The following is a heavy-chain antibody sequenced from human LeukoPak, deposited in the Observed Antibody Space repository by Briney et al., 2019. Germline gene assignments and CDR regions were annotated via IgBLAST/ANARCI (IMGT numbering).Heavy chain of an antibody. Sequence: ASVKVSCKASGYTFTSYGISWVRQAPGQGLEWMGWISAYNGNTNYAQNLQGRVTMTTDTSTSTAYMELRSLRSDDTAVYYCARGSLGYCSSTSCPNWFDPWGQGTLVTVSS. D-gene: IGHD2-2*01. V-gene: IGHV1-18*01. CDR2: ISAYNGNT. CDR1: GYTFTSYG. CDR3: ARGSLGYCSSTSCPNWFDP. J-gene: IGHJ5*02.